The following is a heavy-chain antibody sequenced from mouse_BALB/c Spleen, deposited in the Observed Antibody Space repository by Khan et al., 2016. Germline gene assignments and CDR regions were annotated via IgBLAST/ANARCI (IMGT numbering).Heavy chain of an antibody. CDR2: ISTGVNT. D-gene: IGHD2-1*01. V-gene: IGHV5-6-5*01. CDR3: TREDYVNYGDYFDY. Sequence: EVELVESGGGLVKPGESLKLSCAASGFTFRNYAMSWVRQTPQKRLEWVASISTGVNTYYADTVKGRFTISRDNARNILYLQMSNLRSEDTAMFYCTREDYVNYGDYFDYWGRGTSLTGSS. J-gene: IGHJ2*03. CDR1: GFTFRNYA.